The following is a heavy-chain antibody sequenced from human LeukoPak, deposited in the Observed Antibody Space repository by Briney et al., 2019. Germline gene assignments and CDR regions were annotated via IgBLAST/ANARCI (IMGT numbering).Heavy chain of an antibody. CDR2: IYYSGSV. CDR3: ARHSCSTTSCYIDY. D-gene: IGHD2-2*01. V-gene: IGHV4-28*05. CDR1: GYSISSSSW. J-gene: IGHJ4*02. Sequence: PSDTLSLTCGVSGYSISSSSWWGWIRQPPGKGLEWIGFIYYSGSVYYNPSLKSRVTMSVDTSRNQFSLKLSSVTAVDTAVFYCARHSCSTTSCYIDYWGQGTLVTVSS.